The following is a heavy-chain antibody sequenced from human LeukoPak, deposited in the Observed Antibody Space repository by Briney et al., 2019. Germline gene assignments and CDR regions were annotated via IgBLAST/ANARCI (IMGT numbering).Heavy chain of an antibody. CDR3: ARDHPYSNNYDY. Sequence: ASVKVSCKASGHTFTGYYMHWVRQAPGQGLEWMGRINPNSGGTNYAQKFQGRVTMTRDTSISTAYMELSRLRSDDTAVYYCARDHPYSNNYDYWGQGTLVTVSS. D-gene: IGHD6-13*01. V-gene: IGHV1-2*06. J-gene: IGHJ4*02. CDR2: INPNSGGT. CDR1: GHTFTGYY.